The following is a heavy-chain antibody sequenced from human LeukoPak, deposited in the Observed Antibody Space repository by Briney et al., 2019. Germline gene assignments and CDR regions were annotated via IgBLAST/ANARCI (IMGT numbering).Heavy chain of an antibody. CDR2: ISNSSSYI. D-gene: IGHD6-13*01. V-gene: IGHV3-21*01. CDR1: GFTFSSYS. J-gene: IGHJ4*02. Sequence: GGSLRLSCAASGFTFSSYSMNWVRQAPGKGLEWVSSISNSSSYIYYADSVKGRFTISRDNAKNSLYLQMNSLRAEDTAVYYCAIVVAAVGSGFDYWGRGTLVTVSS. CDR3: AIVVAAVGSGFDY.